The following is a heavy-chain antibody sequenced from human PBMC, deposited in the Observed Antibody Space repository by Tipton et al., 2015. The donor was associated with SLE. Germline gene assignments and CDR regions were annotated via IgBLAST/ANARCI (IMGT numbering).Heavy chain of an antibody. CDR3: ARDLSILWKGAFDI. V-gene: IGHV4-59*01. CDR1: GGSISSYY. Sequence: PSLTCTVSGGSISSYYWSWIRQPPGKGLEWIGYIYYSGSTNYNPSLKSRVTISVDTSKNQFSLKLSSVTAADTAVYYCARDLSILWKGAFDIWGQGTMVTVSS. J-gene: IGHJ3*02. D-gene: IGHD2-21*01. CDR2: IYYSGST.